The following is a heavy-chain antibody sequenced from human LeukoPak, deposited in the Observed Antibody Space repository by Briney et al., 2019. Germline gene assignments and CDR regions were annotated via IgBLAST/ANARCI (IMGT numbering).Heavy chain of an antibody. D-gene: IGHD3-9*01. CDR1: GFSFTSYN. CDR3: AKSNYDILTGYFYKFDY. J-gene: IGHJ4*02. V-gene: IGHV3-30*18. Sequence: GTSLRLSCAASGFSFTSYNFHWVRQAPGKGLQWLGFISYDGNIKYEDSVKGRFTISRDNSKNTLYLQMNSLRAEDTAVYYCAKSNYDILTGYFYKFDYWGQGTLVTVSS. CDR2: ISYDGNIK.